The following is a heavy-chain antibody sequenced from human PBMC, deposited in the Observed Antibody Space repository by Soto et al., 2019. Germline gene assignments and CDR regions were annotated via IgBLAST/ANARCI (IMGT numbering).Heavy chain of an antibody. V-gene: IGHV4-59*08. CDR2: TYYSGTT. CDR3: ARQRSYCSPIGCAFDI. CDR1: GGSISSYY. D-gene: IGHD3-10*01. J-gene: IGHJ3*02. Sequence: SETLSLTCTVSGGSISSYYWSWIRQPPGKGLEWIGSTYYSGTTYYNPSLKSRVTISVDTSKKQLSLKLSSVTAADTAVYYCARQRSYCSPIGCAFDIWGQGTMVTVSS.